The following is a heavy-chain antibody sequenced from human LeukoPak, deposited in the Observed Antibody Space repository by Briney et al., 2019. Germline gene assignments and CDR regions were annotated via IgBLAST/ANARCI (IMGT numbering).Heavy chain of an antibody. CDR2: IDPSDSYT. CDR3: ARQLYSGYDPDY. J-gene: IGHJ4*02. D-gene: IGHD5-12*01. Sequence: GESLKISCKGSGYSFTSYWISWVRQMPGKGLEWMGRIDPSDSYTNYSPSFQGHVTISADKSISTAYLQWSSLKASDTAMHYCARQLYSGYDPDYWGQGTLVTVSS. V-gene: IGHV5-10-1*01. CDR1: GYSFTSYW.